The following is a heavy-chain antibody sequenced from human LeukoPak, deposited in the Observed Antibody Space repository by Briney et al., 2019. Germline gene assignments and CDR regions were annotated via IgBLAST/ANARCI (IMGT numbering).Heavy chain of an antibody. CDR2: IGNSGVGT. V-gene: IGHV3-23*01. D-gene: IGHD6-13*01. CDR1: GFTFSTYA. CDR3: AKVSKLVLAY. Sequence: GGSLRLSCAASGFTFSTYAMSWVRQAPGKGLEWVSGIGNSGVGTDYADSVKGRFTISRDNSMNTLYLQMNSLRAEDTAVYYCAKVSKLVLAYWGQGTLVTVSS. J-gene: IGHJ4*02.